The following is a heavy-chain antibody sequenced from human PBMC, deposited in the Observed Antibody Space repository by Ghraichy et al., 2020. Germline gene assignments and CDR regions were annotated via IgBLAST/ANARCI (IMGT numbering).Heavy chain of an antibody. Sequence: SETLSLTCIVSGDSISSSSYYWAWVRQPPGKGLEWIGSIYYSGNTYDNPSLKGRVTLSADTSKNQFSLDLNSVTAADTAIYYCARLGKYQLLYSLDVWYDPWGQGTLVTVSS. V-gene: IGHV4-39*01. CDR1: GDSISSSSYY. D-gene: IGHD2-2*01. CDR2: IYYSGNT. CDR3: ARLGKYQLLYSLDVWYDP. J-gene: IGHJ5*02.